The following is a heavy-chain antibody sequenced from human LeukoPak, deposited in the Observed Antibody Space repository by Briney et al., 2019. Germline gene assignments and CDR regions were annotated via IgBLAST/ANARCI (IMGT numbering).Heavy chain of an antibody. Sequence: GGSLRLSCAASGFTFSGYEMNWVRQAPGKGLEWVSFVSSSGRSVSYADSVKGRFTISRDNSKNTLYLQMGSLRAEDMAVYYCARGRDDSSGWARNYYFDYWGQGTLVTVSS. CDR3: ARGRDDSSGWARNYYFDY. CDR1: GFTFSGYE. D-gene: IGHD6-19*01. V-gene: IGHV3-48*03. J-gene: IGHJ4*02. CDR2: VSSSGRSV.